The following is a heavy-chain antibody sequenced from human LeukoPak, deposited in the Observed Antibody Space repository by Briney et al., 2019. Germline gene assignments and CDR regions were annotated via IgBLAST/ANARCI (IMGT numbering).Heavy chain of an antibody. CDR3: ARVPIRFRAFDI. D-gene: IGHD3-3*01. CDR2: ISSSSSYI. Sequence: PGGSLRLSCAASGFTFSSYSMNWVRQAPGKGLEWVSSISSSSSYIYYADSVKGRFTISRDNAKNSLYLQMNSLRAEDTAVYYCARVPIRFRAFDIWVQGTMVTVSS. V-gene: IGHV3-21*01. CDR1: GFTFSSYS. J-gene: IGHJ3*02.